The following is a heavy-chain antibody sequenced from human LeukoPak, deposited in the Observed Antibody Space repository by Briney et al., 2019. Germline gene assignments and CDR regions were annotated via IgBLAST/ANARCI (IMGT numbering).Heavy chain of an antibody. Sequence: SETLSLTCTVSGGSISSSSYYWGWIRQPPGKGPEWIVSMYYSGSTFYNPSLKSRVTMSVDTSKNQFSLKLSSVTAADTAMYYCARERGEGIFAPMVGNYFDYWGQGTLVTVSS. CDR3: ARERGEGIFAPMVGNYFDY. CDR1: GGSISSSSYY. D-gene: IGHD2-15*01. V-gene: IGHV4-39*07. CDR2: MYYSGST. J-gene: IGHJ4*02.